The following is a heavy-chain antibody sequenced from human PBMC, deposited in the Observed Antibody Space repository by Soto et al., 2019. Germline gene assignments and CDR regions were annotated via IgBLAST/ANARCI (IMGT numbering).Heavy chain of an antibody. J-gene: IGHJ6*02. CDR1: GGTFSSYA. CDR2: IIPIFDTA. D-gene: IGHD2-2*01. V-gene: IGHV1-69*12. Sequence: QVQLVQSGAEVKKPGSSVKVSCKASGGTFSSYAISWVRQAPGQGLEWMGGIIPIFDTANYAQKFQGRVTITADESPRTAYMERSSLRSEDTAVYYCARHDCISSSCYYYYYYGMDVWGQGTTVTVSS. CDR3: ARHDCISSSCYYYYYYGMDV.